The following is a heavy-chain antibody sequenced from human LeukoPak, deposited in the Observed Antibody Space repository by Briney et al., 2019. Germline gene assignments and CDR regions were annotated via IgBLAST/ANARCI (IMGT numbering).Heavy chain of an antibody. V-gene: IGHV5-51*01. Sequence: GESLKISCKGSGYTFSSYWIGWVRQMPGKGLDWMVIIYPGDSDTRYSPSLQGQVNISVDTSIGTAYLLWSSLKASDTAIYYCARQNDFRLDYWGQGTLVTVSS. CDR1: GYTFSSYW. CDR3: ARQNDFRLDY. CDR2: IYPGDSDT. J-gene: IGHJ4*02. D-gene: IGHD3-3*01.